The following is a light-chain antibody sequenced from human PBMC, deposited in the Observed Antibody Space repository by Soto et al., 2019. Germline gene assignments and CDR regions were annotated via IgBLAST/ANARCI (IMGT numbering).Light chain of an antibody. CDR2: GIS. Sequence: EIVMTQSPVTLSVSPGERVTLSCRASQSLATNLAWYQQKPGQTPRLVIYGISARASGIPGRFSGSGFGTDFPLTIRSLQPEDSAVYYCQQYLDWPLTFGGGTKVEI. CDR1: QSLATN. V-gene: IGKV3-15*01. CDR3: QQYLDWPLT. J-gene: IGKJ4*01.